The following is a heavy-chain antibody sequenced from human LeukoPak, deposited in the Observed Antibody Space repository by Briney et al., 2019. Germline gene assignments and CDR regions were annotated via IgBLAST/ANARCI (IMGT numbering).Heavy chain of an antibody. Sequence: GGSLRLSCAASGFTFSTYWMSWVRQAPGKGLEWVANIKEDGSVNAYVDSVKGRFTISRDNAKNSLDLQMHSLRVEDAAVYYCARLSTVVTFDYWGQGTLVTISS. J-gene: IGHJ4*02. V-gene: IGHV3-7*01. CDR3: ARLSTVVTFDY. CDR1: GFTFSTYW. D-gene: IGHD4-23*01. CDR2: IKEDGSVN.